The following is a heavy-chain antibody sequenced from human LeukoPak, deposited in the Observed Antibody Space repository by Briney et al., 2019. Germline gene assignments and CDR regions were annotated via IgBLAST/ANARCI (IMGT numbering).Heavy chain of an antibody. V-gene: IGHV3-23*01. CDR1: TFTLSSYA. CDR2: IIGSGGST. CDR3: ATEYYDFWSGYYRFDY. Sequence: GGSLRLSCAASTFTLSSYAMSWVRQAPGKGLEWVSAIIGSGGSTYYADSVKGRFTISRDNSKSTLYLQMNSLRAEDPAVYYCATEYYDFWSGYYRFDYWGQGTLVSVSS. J-gene: IGHJ4*02. D-gene: IGHD3-3*01.